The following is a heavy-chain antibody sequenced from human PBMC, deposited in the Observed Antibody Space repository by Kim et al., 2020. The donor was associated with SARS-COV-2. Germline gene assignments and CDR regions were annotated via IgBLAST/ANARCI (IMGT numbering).Heavy chain of an antibody. Sequence: TYYGDSVKGRFTISRDNAQNSLYLQMNSLRDEDTAVYYCARDYLWAFDIWSQGTKVTVSS. CDR3: ARDYLWAFDI. J-gene: IGHJ3*02. V-gene: IGHV3-48*02. CDR2: T. D-gene: IGHD2-21*01.